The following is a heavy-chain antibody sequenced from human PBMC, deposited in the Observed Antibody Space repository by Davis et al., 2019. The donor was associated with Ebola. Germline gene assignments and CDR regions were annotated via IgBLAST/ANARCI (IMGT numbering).Heavy chain of an antibody. D-gene: IGHD4-17*01. CDR3: TRRTHYAHWYFDL. CDR1: GYTFTSYW. J-gene: IGHJ2*01. Sequence: GESLKISCKGSGYTFTSYWIAWVCQVPGKGLEWMGSIYPGDSETRYSPSLQGQATISVDKSISTAYLRWSSLKASDTATYYCTRRTHYAHWYFDLWGRGTLVTVSS. V-gene: IGHV5-51*01. CDR2: IYPGDSET.